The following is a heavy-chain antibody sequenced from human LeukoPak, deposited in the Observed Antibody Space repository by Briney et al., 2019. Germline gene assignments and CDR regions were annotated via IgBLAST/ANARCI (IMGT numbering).Heavy chain of an antibody. CDR1: GFTLSSYA. J-gene: IGHJ4*02. CDR2: ISSNGGST. D-gene: IGHD6-19*01. CDR3: AKTADSSGWYYFGY. V-gene: IGHV3-64D*06. Sequence: GGSLRLSCSASGFTLSSYAMHWVRQAPGKGLEYVSAISSNGGSTYYADSVKGRFTISRDNSKNALYLQMSSLRAEDTAVYYCAKTADSSGWYYFGYWGQGTLVTVSS.